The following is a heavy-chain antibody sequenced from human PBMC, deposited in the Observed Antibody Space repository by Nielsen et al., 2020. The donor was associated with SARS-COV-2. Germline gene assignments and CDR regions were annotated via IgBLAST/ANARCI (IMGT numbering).Heavy chain of an antibody. D-gene: IGHD6-13*01. J-gene: IGHJ6*02. V-gene: IGHV3-48*01. CDR2: ISGGSATI. Sequence: GESLKISCVASGFNFNTYSMNWVRQAPGKGLEWVSYISGGSATIYYADSVKGRFTISRDNVKNSLYLQLNSLSAEDTAVYYCARSPFHRSSWYGMDVWGQGTTVTVSS. CDR3: ARSPFHRSSWYGMDV. CDR1: GFNFNTYS.